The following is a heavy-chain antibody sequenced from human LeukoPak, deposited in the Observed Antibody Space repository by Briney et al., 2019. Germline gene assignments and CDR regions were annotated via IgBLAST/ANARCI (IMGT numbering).Heavy chain of an antibody. D-gene: IGHD3-16*01. CDR2: IYHSGST. J-gene: IGHJ4*02. V-gene: IGHV4-38-2*01. CDR1: GYSISSGYY. CDR3: ARYWGYDYVWGSYRGPLDY. Sequence: PSETLSLTCAVSGYSISSGYYWGWIRQPPGKGLEWIGSIYHSGSTYYNPSLKSRVTISVDTSKNQFSLKLSSVTAADTAVYYCARYWGYDYVWGSYRGPLDYWGQGTLVTVSS.